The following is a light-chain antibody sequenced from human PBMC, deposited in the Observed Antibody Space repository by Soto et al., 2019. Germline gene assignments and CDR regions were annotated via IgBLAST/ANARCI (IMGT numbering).Light chain of an antibody. CDR1: TGAVTSGYY. J-gene: IGLJ2*01. V-gene: IGLV7-43*01. CDR3: LLYYGAAVV. Sequence: QAVVTQEPSLTVSPGGTVTLTRASSTGAVTSGYYPNWFQQKPGQAPRSLIYSINNTHSWTPARFSGSLLGGKAALTLSGVQPEDEADYYCLLYYGAAVVFGGGTKLTVL. CDR2: SIN.